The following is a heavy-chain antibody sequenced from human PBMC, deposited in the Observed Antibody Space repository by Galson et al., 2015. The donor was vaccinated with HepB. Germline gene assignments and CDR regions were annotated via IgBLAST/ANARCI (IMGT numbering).Heavy chain of an antibody. J-gene: IGHJ6*02. CDR1: GFTVSSNY. V-gene: IGHV3-66*01. D-gene: IGHD6-19*01. Sequence: SLRLSCAASGFTVSSNYMSWVRQAPGKGLEWVSVIYSGGSTYYADSVKGRFTISRDNSKKPLYLQMNRRRGEETAVYYCARAILSLRIAVAGPVYGMDVWGQGTTVTVSS. CDR2: IYSGGST. CDR3: ARAILSLRIAVAGPVYGMDV.